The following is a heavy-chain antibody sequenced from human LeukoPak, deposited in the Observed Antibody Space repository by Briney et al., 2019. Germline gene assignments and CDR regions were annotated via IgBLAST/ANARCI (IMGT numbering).Heavy chain of an antibody. CDR3: ARSPSNYYPYFFDY. CDR1: GDTFTGYY. CDR2: INPKSGGT. Sequence: ASVKVSCKSSGDTFTGYYMHWVRQAPGQGLEWMRCINPKSGGTKYAQKFQGRVTVTRDTSISTAYMELSRLRSDDTAVYYCARSPSNYYPYFFDYWGQGTLVTVSS. J-gene: IGHJ4*02. D-gene: IGHD3-10*01. V-gene: IGHV1-2*02.